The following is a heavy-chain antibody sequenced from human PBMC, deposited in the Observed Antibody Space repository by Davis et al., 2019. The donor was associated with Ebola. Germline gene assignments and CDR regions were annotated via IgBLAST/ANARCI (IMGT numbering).Heavy chain of an antibody. CDR1: GYTFTSFY. D-gene: IGHD3/OR15-3a*01. CDR3: ARGYSGLVH. CDR2: INPSGGST. Sequence: ASVKVSCKASGYTFTSFYMHWVRQAPGQGLEWMGIINPSGGSTSYAQKFQGRVTMTRNTSISTAYMELSSLRSEDTAVYYCARGYSGLVHWGQGTLVTVSS. V-gene: IGHV1-46*01. J-gene: IGHJ4*02.